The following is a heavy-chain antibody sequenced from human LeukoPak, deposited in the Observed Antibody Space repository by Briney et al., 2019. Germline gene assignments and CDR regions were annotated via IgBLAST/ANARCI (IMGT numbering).Heavy chain of an antibody. D-gene: IGHD2-8*02. V-gene: IGHV4-4*07. J-gene: IGHJ3*02. CDR1: GVSISSYY. CDR3: TRHVTTRGSDAFDI. Sequence: PSETLSLTCSVSGVSISSYYWTWIRQPAGKGLEWIGRIYSDGNTNYNASLKSRVTMSLDTSKNQISLKLSSVTAADTAVYYCTRHVTTRGSDAFDIWGHGTKVTVSS. CDR2: IYSDGNT.